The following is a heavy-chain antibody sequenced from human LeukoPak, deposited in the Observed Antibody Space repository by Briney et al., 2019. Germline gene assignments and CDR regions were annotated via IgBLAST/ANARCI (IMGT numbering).Heavy chain of an antibody. D-gene: IGHD3-22*01. Sequence: GGSLKISCKGSGYSFTSYWISWVRQMPEKGLEWMGRIDPSDSYTNYSPSFQGHVSISADKSNSTAYLQWSSLKASDTAMYYCARVPKSNYDSSGYSDYWGQGTLVTVPS. CDR1: GYSFTSYW. V-gene: IGHV5-10-1*01. J-gene: IGHJ4*02. CDR3: ARVPKSNYDSSGYSDY. CDR2: IDPSDSYT.